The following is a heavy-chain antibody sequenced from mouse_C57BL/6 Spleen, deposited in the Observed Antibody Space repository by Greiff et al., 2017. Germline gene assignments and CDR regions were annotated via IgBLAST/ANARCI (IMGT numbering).Heavy chain of an antibody. Sequence: QVQLKQPGAELVKPGASVKLSCKASGYTFTSYWMHWVKQRPGQGLEWIGMIHPNSGSTNYNEKFKSKATLTVDKSSSTAYMQLSSLTSEDSAVYYCARDYGSRREFDYWGQGTTLTVSS. CDR1: GYTFTSYW. J-gene: IGHJ2*01. CDR3: ARDYGSRREFDY. CDR2: IHPNSGST. D-gene: IGHD1-1*01. V-gene: IGHV1-64*01.